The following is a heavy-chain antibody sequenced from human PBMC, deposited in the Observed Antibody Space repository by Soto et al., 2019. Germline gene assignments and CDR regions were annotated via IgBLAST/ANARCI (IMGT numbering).Heavy chain of an antibody. V-gene: IGHV3-23*01. Sequence: PGGSLRLSCAASGFIFSSYALSWVRQAPGKGLEWLSAVSGSGGSTYYADSVKGRFTISRDNSNNTLYLQLNSLRAEDTAVYYCATTPQGVTVPKGPDYWGQGTLVTVSS. CDR2: VSGSGGST. D-gene: IGHD2-8*01. CDR1: GFIFSSYA. CDR3: ATTPQGVTVPKGPDY. J-gene: IGHJ4*02.